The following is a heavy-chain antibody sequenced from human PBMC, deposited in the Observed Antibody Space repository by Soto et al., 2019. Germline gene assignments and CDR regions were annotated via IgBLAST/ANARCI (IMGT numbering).Heavy chain of an antibody. D-gene: IGHD3-22*01. CDR1: GGSISSYY. CDR3: ARGLIVRPSRYFDY. CDR2: IYYSGST. Sequence: ASETLSLTCTVSGGSISSYYWSWIRQPPGKGLEWIGYIYYSGSTNYNPSLKSRVTISVDTSKNQFSLKLSSVTAADTAVYYCARGLIVRPSRYFDYWGQGTLVTVSS. J-gene: IGHJ4*02. V-gene: IGHV4-59*01.